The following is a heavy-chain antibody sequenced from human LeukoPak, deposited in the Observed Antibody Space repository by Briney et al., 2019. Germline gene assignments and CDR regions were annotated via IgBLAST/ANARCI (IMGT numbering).Heavy chain of an antibody. CDR3: ARAAAGYFDY. CDR1: GFTFGDYG. Sequence: PGGSLRLSCAASGFTFGDYGMHWVRHRPGKGLEWVSGISWSSGTIVYADSVKGRFTISRDNAKNSLYLQMNSLRAEDTAVYYCARAAAGYFDYWGQGTLVTVSS. V-gene: IGHV3-9*01. J-gene: IGHJ4*02. CDR2: ISWSSGTI. D-gene: IGHD6-13*01.